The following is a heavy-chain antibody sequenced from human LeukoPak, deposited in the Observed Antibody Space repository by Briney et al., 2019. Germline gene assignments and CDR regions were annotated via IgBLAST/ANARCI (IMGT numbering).Heavy chain of an antibody. J-gene: IGHJ3*02. CDR3: AKGDSGSYGALDI. D-gene: IGHD1-26*01. V-gene: IGHV3-23*01. CDR1: GFTFSSYA. Sequence: GGSLRLSCAASGFTFSSYAMSWVRQAPGKGLEWVSAISGSGGSTYYADSVEGRFTISRDNSKNTLYLQMNSLRVEDTAVYYCAKGDSGSYGALDIWGQGTMVTVSS. CDR2: ISGSGGST.